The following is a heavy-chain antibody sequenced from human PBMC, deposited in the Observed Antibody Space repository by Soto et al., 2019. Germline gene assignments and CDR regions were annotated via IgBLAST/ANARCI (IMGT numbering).Heavy chain of an antibody. CDR3: AKGRSYYYYYGVDV. J-gene: IGHJ6*02. Sequence: GGSLRICCEGCGFTVGSYAMSWVRQAPGKGLEWVSLISGAGGSTSYADSVKGRFIISRDNSKSTLYLQMNSLRAEDTALYYGAKGRSYYYYYGVDVWGQGTTVTVSS. CDR1: GFTVGSYA. CDR2: ISGAGGST. V-gene: IGHV3-23*01.